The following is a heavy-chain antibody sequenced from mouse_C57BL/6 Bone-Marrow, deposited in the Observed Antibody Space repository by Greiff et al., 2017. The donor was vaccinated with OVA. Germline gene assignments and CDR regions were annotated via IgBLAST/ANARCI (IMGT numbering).Heavy chain of an antibody. J-gene: IGHJ4*01. CDR2: IRNKANNHAT. CDR3: TGYGSTPSHYYAMDY. V-gene: IGHV6-6*01. Sequence: EVQLVESGGGLVQPGGSMKLSCAASGFTFSDAWMDWVRQSPEKGLEWVAEIRNKANNHATYYAESVKGRFTISRDDSKSSVYLQMNSLRAEDTGIYYCTGYGSTPSHYYAMDYWGQGTSVTVSS. D-gene: IGHD1-1*01. CDR1: GFTFSDAW.